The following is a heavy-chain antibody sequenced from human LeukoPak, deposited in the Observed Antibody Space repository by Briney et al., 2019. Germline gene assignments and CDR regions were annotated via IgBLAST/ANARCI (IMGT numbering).Heavy chain of an antibody. Sequence: ASVKVSCKASGYTFTSYYMHWVRQAPGQGLEWMGIINPSGGSTSYAQKFQGRVTMTRDTSTSTAYMELRSLRSDDTAVYYCARRGYCSSTSCLIDDYWGQGTLVTVSS. CDR3: ARRGYCSSTSCLIDDY. CDR1: GYTFTSYY. CDR2: INPSGGST. V-gene: IGHV1-46*01. J-gene: IGHJ4*02. D-gene: IGHD2-2*01.